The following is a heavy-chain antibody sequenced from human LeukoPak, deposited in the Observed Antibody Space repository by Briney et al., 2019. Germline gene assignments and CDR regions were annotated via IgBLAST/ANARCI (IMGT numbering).Heavy chain of an antibody. CDR1: GYTFTGYY. J-gene: IGHJ6*04. CDR3: ARGWGSITMIGGPLDV. D-gene: IGHD3-22*01. Sequence: ASVMVSCKASGYTFTGYYMHWVRQAPGQGLEWMGWINPNSGGTNYAQKFQGRVTMTRDTSISTAYMELSRLRSDDTAVYYCARGWGSITMIGGPLDVWGKGTTVTVSS. CDR2: INPNSGGT. V-gene: IGHV1-2*02.